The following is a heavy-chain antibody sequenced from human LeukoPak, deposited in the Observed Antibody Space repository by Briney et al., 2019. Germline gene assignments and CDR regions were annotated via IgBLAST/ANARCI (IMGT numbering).Heavy chain of an antibody. CDR3: AKNNLYSSSWYSSSTGYYCYMDV. CDR2: ISGSGGST. D-gene: IGHD6-13*01. V-gene: IGHV3-23*01. Sequence: GGSLRLSRAASGFTFSSYAMSWVRQAPGKGLEWVSAISGSGGSTYYAHSVKGRFTISRDNSKNTLYLQMNSLRAEDTAVYYCAKNNLYSSSWYSSSTGYYCYMDVWGKGTTVTVSS. J-gene: IGHJ6*03. CDR1: GFTFSSYA.